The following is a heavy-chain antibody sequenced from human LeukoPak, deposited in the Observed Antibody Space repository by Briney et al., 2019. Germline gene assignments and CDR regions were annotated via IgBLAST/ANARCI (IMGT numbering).Heavy chain of an antibody. V-gene: IGHV3-23*01. Sequence: PGGSLRLSCAASGFTFSSYAMSRVRQAPGKGPEWVSSISGSGTNTDYADSVKGRFTISRDNSKNTVNVQMNSLRAEDTAVYYCARLRSPTDYWGQGTLVTVSS. J-gene: IGHJ4*02. CDR3: ARLRSPTDY. D-gene: IGHD5-12*01. CDR1: GFTFSSYA. CDR2: ISGSGTNT.